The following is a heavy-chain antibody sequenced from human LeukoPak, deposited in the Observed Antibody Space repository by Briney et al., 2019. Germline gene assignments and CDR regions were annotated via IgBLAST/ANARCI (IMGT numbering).Heavy chain of an antibody. V-gene: IGHV1-8*01. J-gene: IGHJ6*03. CDR1: GYTFTSYD. CDR2: MNPNSGNT. D-gene: IGHD6-13*01. CDR3: ARGGFSIAAASLNYYYYYMDV. Sequence: ASVKVSCKASGYTFTSYDITWVRQATGQGLEWMGWMNPNSGNTGYTQKFQGRVTMTRNTSISTAYMEVSSLRSEDSAVYYCARGGFSIAAASLNYYYYYMDVWGKGTTVTISS.